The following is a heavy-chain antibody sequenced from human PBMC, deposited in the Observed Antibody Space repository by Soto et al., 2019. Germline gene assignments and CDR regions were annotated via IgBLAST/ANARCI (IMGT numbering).Heavy chain of an antibody. V-gene: IGHV3-30-3*01. J-gene: IGHJ4*02. Sequence: GGSLRLSCAASGFTFSSYAMHWVRQAPGKGLEWVAVISYDGSNKYYADSVTGRFTISRDNSKNTLYLQMNSLRAEDTAVYYCARRTSIDYWGQGTLVNVSS. CDR2: ISYDGSNK. CDR1: GFTFSSYA. CDR3: ARRTSIDY.